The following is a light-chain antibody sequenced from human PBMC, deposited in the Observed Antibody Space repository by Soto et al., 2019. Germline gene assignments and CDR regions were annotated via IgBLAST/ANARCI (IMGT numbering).Light chain of an antibody. CDR3: QQRSNWPPS. CDR1: QSIGSY. CDR2: DAS. Sequence: ELVLTPSPDTLSLSPWDRTTLSCRASQSIGSYLAWYQQKPGQSPRLLIYDASNRATGIPARFSGSGSGTDFTLTISSLEPEDFAVYYCQQRSNWPPSFGQGTRLEIK. V-gene: IGKV3-11*01. J-gene: IGKJ5*01.